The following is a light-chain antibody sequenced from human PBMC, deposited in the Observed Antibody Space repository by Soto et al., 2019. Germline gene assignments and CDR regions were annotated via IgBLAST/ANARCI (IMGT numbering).Light chain of an antibody. V-gene: IGKV3-15*01. CDR3: QQYNNRPLT. CDR2: DAS. CDR1: QSVSSN. Sequence: EIVMTQSPATLSVSPGERATLSCRASQSVSSNLAWYQQKPGQTPTLLIYDASFRATGIPARFSGSRSGTDFTLTISSLQSEDFAVYYYQQYNNRPLTFGGGTNVEIK. J-gene: IGKJ4*01.